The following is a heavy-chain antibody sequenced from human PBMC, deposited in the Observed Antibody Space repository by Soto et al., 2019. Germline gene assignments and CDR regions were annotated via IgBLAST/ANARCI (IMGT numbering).Heavy chain of an antibody. CDR2: ISAYNGNT. J-gene: IGHJ6*02. Sequence: GASVKVSCKASGYTFTSYGISWVRQAPGQGLEWMGWISAYNGNTNYAQKLQGRVTMTTDTSTSTAYMELRSLRSDDTAVYYCARLAAAGKVDYYYYYGMDVWGQGTTVTVS. D-gene: IGHD6-13*01. V-gene: IGHV1-18*04. CDR3: ARLAAAGKVDYYYYYGMDV. CDR1: GYTFTSYG.